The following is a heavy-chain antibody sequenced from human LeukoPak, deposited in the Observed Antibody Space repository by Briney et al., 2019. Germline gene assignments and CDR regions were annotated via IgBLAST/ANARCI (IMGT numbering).Heavy chain of an antibody. Sequence: SETLSLTCTVSGGSISSYHWSWIRQPPGKGLEWIGYIYYSGSTYYNPSLKSRVTISVDTSKNQFSLKLSSVTAADTAVYYCARVTGGSYLPAIYYYYYYMDVWGKGTTVTVSS. D-gene: IGHD1-26*01. CDR1: GGSISSYH. CDR2: IYYSGST. V-gene: IGHV4-59*12. J-gene: IGHJ6*03. CDR3: ARVTGGSYLPAIYYYYYYMDV.